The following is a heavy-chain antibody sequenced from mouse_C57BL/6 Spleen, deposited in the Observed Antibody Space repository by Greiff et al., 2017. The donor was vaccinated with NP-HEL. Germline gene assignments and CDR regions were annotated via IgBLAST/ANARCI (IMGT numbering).Heavy chain of an antibody. CDR2: IYPSDSET. Sequence: QVQLQQPGAELVRPGSSVKLSCKASGYTFTSYWMDWVQQRPGQGLEWIGNIYPSDSETHYNQKFKDKATLTVDKSSSTAYMQLSSLTSEDSAVYYCARSSSGYGYFDYWGQGTTLTVSS. J-gene: IGHJ2*01. CDR3: ARSSSGYGYFDY. V-gene: IGHV1-61*01. D-gene: IGHD3-2*02. CDR1: GYTFTSYW.